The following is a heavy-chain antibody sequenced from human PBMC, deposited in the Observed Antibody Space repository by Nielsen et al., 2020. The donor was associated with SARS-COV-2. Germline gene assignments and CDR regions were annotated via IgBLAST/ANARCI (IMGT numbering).Heavy chain of an antibody. D-gene: IGHD5-18*01. J-gene: IGHJ4*02. CDR3: ARDPLRGYSYGVDY. CDR2: IIPIFGTA. CDR1: GGTFSSYA. V-gene: IGHV1-69*05. Sequence: SVKVSCKASGGTFSSYAISWVRQAPGQGLEWMGGIIPIFGTANYAQKFQGRVTMTRDTSISTAYMELSRLRSDDTAVYYCARDPLRGYSYGVDYWGQGTLVTVSS.